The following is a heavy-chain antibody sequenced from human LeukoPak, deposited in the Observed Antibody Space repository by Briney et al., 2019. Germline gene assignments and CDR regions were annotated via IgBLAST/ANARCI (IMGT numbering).Heavy chain of an antibody. Sequence: PGGSLRLSCAASGFTFSSYWMHWVRQAPGKGLVWVSRLNSDGSSSTYADSVKGRFTISRDDAKNTLYLQMNSLRAEDTAVYYCARAPGGYTYGRGLIDYWGQGTLVTVSS. J-gene: IGHJ4*02. V-gene: IGHV3-74*01. CDR2: LNSDGSSS. CDR1: GFTFSSYW. D-gene: IGHD5-18*01. CDR3: ARAPGGYTYGRGLIDY.